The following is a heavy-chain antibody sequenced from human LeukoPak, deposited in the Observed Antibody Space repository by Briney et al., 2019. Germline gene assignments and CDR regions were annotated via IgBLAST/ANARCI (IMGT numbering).Heavy chain of an antibody. V-gene: IGHV3-23*01. CDR1: GFTFSSYA. CDR2: ISGSGGSA. D-gene: IGHD4-17*01. Sequence: PGRSLRLSCAASGFTFSSYAMHWVRQAPGKGLEWVSAISGSGGSAYYADSVKGRFTISRDNSKNTLYLQMNSLRAEDTAVYYCAKDWTTVTTGGWGQGTLVAVSS. J-gene: IGHJ4*02. CDR3: AKDWTTVTTGG.